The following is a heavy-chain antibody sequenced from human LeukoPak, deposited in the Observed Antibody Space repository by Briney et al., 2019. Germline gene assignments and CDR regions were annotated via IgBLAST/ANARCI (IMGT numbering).Heavy chain of an antibody. Sequence: SQTLSLTCAISGDSVSRKSVAWNWIRQSPSRGLEWLGRTYYRSKWYNDYAVSVKSRITINPDTSKNQFSLKLSSVTAADTAVYYCARDRQAVAGTPLYYFDYWGQGTLVTVSS. CDR3: ARDRQAVAGTPLYYFDY. D-gene: IGHD6-19*01. CDR1: GDSVSRKSVA. CDR2: TYYRSKWYN. J-gene: IGHJ4*02. V-gene: IGHV6-1*01.